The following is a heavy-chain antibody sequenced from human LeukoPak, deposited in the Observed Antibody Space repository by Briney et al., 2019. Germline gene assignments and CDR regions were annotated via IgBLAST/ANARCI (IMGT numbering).Heavy chain of an antibody. D-gene: IGHD6-13*01. CDR1: GFTFSSFG. Sequence: GGSLRLSCAASGFTFSSFGMHWVRQAPGKGLEWVAVIWYNASNKYYADSVKGRFTISRDNSKNTLFLQMNSLRDDDTAVYYCVRGVGVSRFNYFDPWGQGTLVIVSS. J-gene: IGHJ5*02. CDR3: VRGVGVSRFNYFDP. V-gene: IGHV3-33*01. CDR2: IWYNASNK.